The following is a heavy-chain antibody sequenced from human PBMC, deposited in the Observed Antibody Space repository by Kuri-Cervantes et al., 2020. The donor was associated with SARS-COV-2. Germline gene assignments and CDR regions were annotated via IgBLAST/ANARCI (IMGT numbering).Heavy chain of an antibody. D-gene: IGHD3-16*02. J-gene: IGHJ5*02. Sequence: GGSLRLSCAASGFTFSNAWMSWVRQAPGKGLEWVGRIKSKTDGGTTDYAAPVKGRFTISRDDSKNTLYLQMNSLKTEDTAVYYCTTVYMITFGGVIVLNGWFDPWGQGTLVTVSS. CDR1: GFTFSNAW. CDR2: IKSKTDGGTT. V-gene: IGHV3-15*01. CDR3: TTVYMITFGGVIVLNGWFDP.